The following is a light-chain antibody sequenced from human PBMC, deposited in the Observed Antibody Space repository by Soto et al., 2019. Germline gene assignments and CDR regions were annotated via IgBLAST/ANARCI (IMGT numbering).Light chain of an antibody. J-gene: IGLJ1*01. Sequence: SVLTQPPSGSGAPGQRVTISCTGSSSNIGAGYDVHWYQQLPGTAPKLLIYGNSNRPSGVPDRFSGSKSGTSASLAITGLQAEDEADYYCQSYDSSLSGYVFGTRTKVTVL. V-gene: IGLV1-40*01. CDR3: QSYDSSLSGYV. CDR1: SSNIGAGYD. CDR2: GNS.